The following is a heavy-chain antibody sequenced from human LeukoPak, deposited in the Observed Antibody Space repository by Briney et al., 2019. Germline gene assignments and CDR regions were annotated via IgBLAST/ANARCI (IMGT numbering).Heavy chain of an antibody. V-gene: IGHV4-61*02. J-gene: IGHJ2*01. D-gene: IGHD4-17*01. CDR2: IYTSGST. Sequence: SETLSLTCTVSGGSISSGSYYWSWIRQPAGKGLEGVGRIYTSGSTNYNPSLKSRVTISVDTSKNQFSLKLSSVTAADTAVYYCARDQGGLRPFLRYFDLWGRGTLVSVSS. CDR1: GGSISSGSYY. CDR3: ARDQGGLRPFLRYFDL.